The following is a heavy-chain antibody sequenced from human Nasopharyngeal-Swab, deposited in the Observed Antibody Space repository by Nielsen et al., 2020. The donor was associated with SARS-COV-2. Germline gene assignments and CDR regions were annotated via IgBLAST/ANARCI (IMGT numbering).Heavy chain of an antibody. CDR2: IGIAGDP. J-gene: IGHJ6*03. V-gene: IGHV3-13*05. CDR3: ARGGRGSQYYMDV. Sequence: GSLKISCAASGFTFSTYDMHWVRQVTGKGLEWVSAIGIAGDPYYAGSVKGRFTISRENAKNSLYLQMNSLRAGDTAVYYCARGGRGSQYYMDVWGKGTTVTVSS. D-gene: IGHD1-26*01. CDR1: GFTFSTYD.